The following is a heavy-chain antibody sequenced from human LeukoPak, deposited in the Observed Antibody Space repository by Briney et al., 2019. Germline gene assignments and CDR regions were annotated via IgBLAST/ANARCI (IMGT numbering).Heavy chain of an antibody. Sequence: GGSLRLSCTASGFTFSTYSMNWVRQAPGKGLEWLSYISDSGSKIFYADSVGGRFTISRDNAKNSLFLQMNSLRAEDTAMFYCARGPYGDYIDAFDIWGQGTMVTVSS. CDR2: ISDSGSKI. J-gene: IGHJ3*02. CDR1: GFTFSTYS. CDR3: ARGPYGDYIDAFDI. V-gene: IGHV3-48*01. D-gene: IGHD4-17*01.